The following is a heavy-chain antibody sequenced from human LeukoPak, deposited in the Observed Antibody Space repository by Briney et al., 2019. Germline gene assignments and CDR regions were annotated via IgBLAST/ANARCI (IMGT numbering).Heavy chain of an antibody. D-gene: IGHD2-15*01. Sequence: SETLSLTCTVSGSSISNYYWSWIRQPPGKGLEWIGYIYYTGSTTHNPSLNSRVTTSVDTSKNQFSLRLSSVTAADTAVYYCAREEAATSSLDYWGQGILVTVSS. CDR1: GSSISNYY. V-gene: IGHV4-59*01. CDR2: IYYTGST. J-gene: IGHJ4*02. CDR3: AREEAATSSLDY.